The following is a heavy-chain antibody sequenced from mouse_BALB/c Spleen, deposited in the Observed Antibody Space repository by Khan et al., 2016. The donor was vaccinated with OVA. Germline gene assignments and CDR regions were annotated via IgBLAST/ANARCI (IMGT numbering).Heavy chain of an antibody. CDR2: ISPGSGDT. D-gene: IGHD1-2*01. CDR1: GYTFTDYY. Sequence: VQLQESGAELARPGASVKLSCKASGYTFTDYYINWVKQRTGQGLEWIGEISPGSGDTYYNEKFKGKATLTADTSSSTAYMQLSSLTAEGSAVEFGARRKYFGYTVAYWGQGTLVTVSA. J-gene: IGHJ3*01. CDR3: ARRKYFGYTVAY. V-gene: IGHV1-77*01.